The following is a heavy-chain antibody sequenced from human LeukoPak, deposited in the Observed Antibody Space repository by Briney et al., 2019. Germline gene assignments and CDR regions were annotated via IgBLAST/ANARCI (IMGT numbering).Heavy chain of an antibody. V-gene: IGHV1-2*02. J-gene: IGHJ3*02. CDR2: INPNSGGT. D-gene: IGHD1-1*01. Sequence: ASVKVSCKASGYTFTGYYMHCVRQAPGQGLEWMGWINPNSGGTNYAQKFQGRVTMTRDTSISTAYMELSRLRSDDTAVYYCATLPGLERRQDIWGQGTMVTVSS. CDR1: GYTFTGYY. CDR3: ATLPGLERRQDI.